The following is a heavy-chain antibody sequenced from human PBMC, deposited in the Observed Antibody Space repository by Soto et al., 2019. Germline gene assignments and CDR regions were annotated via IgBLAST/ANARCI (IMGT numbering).Heavy chain of an antibody. CDR3: ASTGVVVAVYYYYGMDV. Sequence: ASVKVYCKASGYTFTGYYTHWVRQAPGQGLEWMGWINPNSGGTNYAQKFQGRVTMTRDTSISTAYMELSRLRSDDTAVYYCASTGVVVAVYYYYGMDVWGQGTTVTVSS. J-gene: IGHJ6*02. D-gene: IGHD2-15*01. CDR2: INPNSGGT. V-gene: IGHV1-2*02. CDR1: GYTFTGYY.